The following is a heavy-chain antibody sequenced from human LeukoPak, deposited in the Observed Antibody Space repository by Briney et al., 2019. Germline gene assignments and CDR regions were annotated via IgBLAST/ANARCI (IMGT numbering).Heavy chain of an antibody. V-gene: IGHV6-1*01. J-gene: IGHJ4*02. CDR1: GDSVSSNSAA. Sequence: SQTLSLTCAISGDSVSSNSAAWNWIRQSPSRGLEWLGRTYYRSKWYNDYAVSVKSRITINPDTSKNQFSLQLNSVTPEDTAVYYCARSTPPTSIAVSGHFDYWGQGTLVTVSS. CDR3: ARSTPPTSIAVSGHFDY. CDR2: TYYRSKWYN. D-gene: IGHD6-6*01.